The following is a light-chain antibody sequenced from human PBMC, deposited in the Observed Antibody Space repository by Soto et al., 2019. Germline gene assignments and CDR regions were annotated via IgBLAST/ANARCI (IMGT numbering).Light chain of an antibody. Sequence: QSALTQPASVSGSPGQSITISCTGTSSDIVTFNYISWYQQHPGKAPKVMLYEVRNQPAGVSDRFSGSKSGNTASLTISGLQAEDEADDYCSTYLISSTSYVFGTGTKVTVL. V-gene: IGLV2-14*01. J-gene: IGLJ1*01. CDR2: EVR. CDR3: STYLISSTSYV. CDR1: SSDIVTFNY.